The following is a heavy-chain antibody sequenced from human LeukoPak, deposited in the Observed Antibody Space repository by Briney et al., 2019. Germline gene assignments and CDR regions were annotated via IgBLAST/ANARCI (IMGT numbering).Heavy chain of an antibody. J-gene: IGHJ3*02. CDR2: INTNTGNP. D-gene: IGHD3-10*01. Sequence: GASVKVSCKASGYTFTSYAMNWVRQAPGQGLEWMGWINTNTGNPTYAQGFTGRFVFSLDTSVSTAYLQISSLKAEDTAVYYCARQGFGEFGDAFDIWGQGTMVTVSS. CDR1: GYTFTSYA. V-gene: IGHV7-4-1*02. CDR3: ARQGFGEFGDAFDI.